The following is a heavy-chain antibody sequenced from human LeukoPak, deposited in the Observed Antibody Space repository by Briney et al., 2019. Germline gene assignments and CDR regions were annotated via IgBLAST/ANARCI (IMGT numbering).Heavy chain of an antibody. CDR1: GLTVTSNY. Sequence: SGGSLRLSCAASGLTVTSNYMSWVRQAPGKGLEWVSDIYSDGTTYYADSVKGRFTISRDNSKNTLYLQMNSLRVEDTAVYYCARDNYDSSGYYSPFDHWGQGTLVTVSS. CDR3: ARDNYDSSGYYSPFDH. V-gene: IGHV3-66*01. CDR2: IYSDGTT. D-gene: IGHD3-22*01. J-gene: IGHJ4*02.